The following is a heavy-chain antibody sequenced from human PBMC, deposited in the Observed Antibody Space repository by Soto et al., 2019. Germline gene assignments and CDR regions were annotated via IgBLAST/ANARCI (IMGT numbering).Heavy chain of an antibody. CDR1: GDSISSSTYF. D-gene: IGHD2-15*01. Sequence: LSLTCTVSGDSISSSTYFWGWVRQPPGKGLEWIGSIYYSGSTYYNPSLRSRVTISVDTSNNHFSLKLSSVTAADTAVYYCARYGSGECNRGSCYSPFDSWGQGTLVTVSS. CDR3: ARYGSGECNRGSCYSPFDS. V-gene: IGHV4-39*02. CDR2: IYYSGST. J-gene: IGHJ4*02.